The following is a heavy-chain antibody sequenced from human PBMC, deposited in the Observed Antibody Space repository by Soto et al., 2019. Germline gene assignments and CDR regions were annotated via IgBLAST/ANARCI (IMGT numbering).Heavy chain of an antibody. CDR2: INHSGST. Sequence: PSETLSLTCAVYGGSFSGYFWSWIRQPPGKGLEWIGEINHSGSTNYNPSLKSRLTISGDTSKNQFSLKLSSVTAADTAVYYCARIRGYSYGYNYYYVMDVWGQGTTVTV. V-gene: IGHV4-34*01. CDR1: GGSFSGYF. CDR3: ARIRGYSYGYNYYYVMDV. J-gene: IGHJ6*02. D-gene: IGHD5-18*01.